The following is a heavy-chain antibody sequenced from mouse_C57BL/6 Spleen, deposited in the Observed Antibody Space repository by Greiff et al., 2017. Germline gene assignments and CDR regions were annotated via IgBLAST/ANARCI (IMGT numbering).Heavy chain of an antibody. J-gene: IGHJ4*01. CDR2: ISPSGSST. CDR3: ARCVYGNYAMDY. D-gene: IGHD2-10*02. CDR1: GYTFTSYW. Sequence: QVQLQQPGAELVRPGTSVKLSCTASGYTFTSYWMHWVRQGPEQGLEWIGVISPSGSSTNYNQKFKGKATLTVDTSSSTTYMQLSSLPSEDSAVYYCARCVYGNYAMDYWGQGTPVTVSA. V-gene: IGHV1-59*01.